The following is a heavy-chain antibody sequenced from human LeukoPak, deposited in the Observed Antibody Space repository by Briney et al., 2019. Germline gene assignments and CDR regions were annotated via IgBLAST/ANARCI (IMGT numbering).Heavy chain of an antibody. J-gene: IGHJ6*02. CDR3: ARGHKKYYYDSSGYYSGYYYYGMDV. D-gene: IGHD3-22*01. V-gene: IGHV4-30-4*07. CDR1: GGSISGGGYS. CDR2: IYYSGST. Sequence: SQTLSLTCAVSGGSISGGGYSWSWIRQPPGKGLEWIGYIYYSGSTNYNPSLKSRVTISVDTSKNQFSLKLSSVTAADTAVYYCARGHKKYYYDSSGYYSGYYYYGMDVWGQGTTVTVSS.